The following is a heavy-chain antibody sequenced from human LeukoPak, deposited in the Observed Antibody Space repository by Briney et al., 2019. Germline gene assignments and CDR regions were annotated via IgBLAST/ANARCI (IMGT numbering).Heavy chain of an antibody. CDR1: GFTFSTYS. V-gene: IGHV3-48*02. CDR2: ISSSSSII. J-gene: IGHJ5*02. CDR3: ARDNYGDYGNWFDP. D-gene: IGHD4-17*01. Sequence: GGSLRLSCAASGFTFSTYSMNWVRQPPGKGLEWVSYISSSSSIIYYADSVKGRFTISRDNDKNSLYLQMNSLRDEDTAVYYCARDNYGDYGNWFDPWGQGTLVTVSS.